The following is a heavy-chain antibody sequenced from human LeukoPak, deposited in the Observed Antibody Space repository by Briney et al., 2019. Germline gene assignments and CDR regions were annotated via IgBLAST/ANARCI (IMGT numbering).Heavy chain of an antibody. D-gene: IGHD6-19*01. CDR2: IYYSGST. CDR3: ARGTIAVAGTHYYYGMDV. V-gene: IGHV4-31*03. CDR1: GGSISSGGYY. Sequence: SQTLSLACTVSGGSISSGGYYWSWIRQHPGKGLEWIGYIYYSGSTYYNPSLKSRVTISVDTSKNQFSLKLSSVTAADTAVYYCARGTIAVAGTHYYYGMDVWGQGTTVTVSS. J-gene: IGHJ6*02.